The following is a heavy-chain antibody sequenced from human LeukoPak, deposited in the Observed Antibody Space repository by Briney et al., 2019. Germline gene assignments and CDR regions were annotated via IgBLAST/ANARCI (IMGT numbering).Heavy chain of an antibody. J-gene: IGHJ4*02. CDR2: IYYSGST. CDR1: GGSISSSSYY. V-gene: IGHV4-39*01. Sequence: SETLSLTCTVSGGSISSSSYYWGWIRQPPGKGLEWIGSIYYSGSTYYNPSLKSRVTISVDTSKNQFSLKLSSVTAADTAVYYCARRGLRGSYYFFDYWGQGTLVTVSS. D-gene: IGHD1-26*01. CDR3: ARRGLRGSYYFFDY.